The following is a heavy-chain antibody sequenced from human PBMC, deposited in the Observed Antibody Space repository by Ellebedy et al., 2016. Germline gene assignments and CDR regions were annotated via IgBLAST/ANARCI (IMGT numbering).Heavy chain of an antibody. CDR3: ARDAPYYMDV. CDR2: ITTYNGDT. Sequence: ASVKVSXKASSYSFTTYGITWVRQAPGQGLEWMGWITTYNGDTNYAQRLQGRVTMTKDTSTSTAYMELRSLTSDDTAVYFCARDAPYYMDVWGKGTTVTVSS. V-gene: IGHV1-18*01. J-gene: IGHJ6*03. CDR1: SYSFTTYG.